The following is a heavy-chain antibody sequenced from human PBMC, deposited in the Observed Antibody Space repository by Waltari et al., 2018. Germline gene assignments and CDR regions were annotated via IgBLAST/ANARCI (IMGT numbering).Heavy chain of an antibody. CDR3: ASLRIVAAPYHYFDY. Sequence: QVQLQESGPGLVKHSVTLSLTCSVSGASVRNGNYYWTWIRQPPGKGLAWIGYIYYTGTAYYNPSLKSRVTISVDTSKNQFSLKLSSVTTADTAVYYCASLRIVAAPYHYFDYWGQGTRVSVSS. CDR1: GASVRNGNYY. J-gene: IGHJ4*02. CDR2: IYYTGTA. D-gene: IGHD1-26*01. V-gene: IGHV4-61*01.